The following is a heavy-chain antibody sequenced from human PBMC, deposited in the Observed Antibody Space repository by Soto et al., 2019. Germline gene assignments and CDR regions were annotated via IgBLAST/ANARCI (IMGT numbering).Heavy chain of an antibody. CDR1: GFTFSSYG. CDR2: MSYDGNKK. Sequence: GGSLRLSCAASGFTFSSYGMHWVRQAPGKGLEWVAVMSYDGNKKDHADSVKGRFTISRDNSKNTLYLQMNSLRAEDTAVYYCAKLRGAYSGNYGAVDIWGQGTMVTVSS. CDR3: AKLRGAYSGNYGAVDI. J-gene: IGHJ3*02. D-gene: IGHD1-26*01. V-gene: IGHV3-30*18.